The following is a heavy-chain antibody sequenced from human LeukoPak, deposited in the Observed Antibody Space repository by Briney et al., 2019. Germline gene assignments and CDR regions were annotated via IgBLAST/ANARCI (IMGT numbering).Heavy chain of an antibody. J-gene: IGHJ4*02. V-gene: IGHV3-7*01. CDR3: TRISLAEGLEF. D-gene: IGHD3/OR15-3a*01. Sequence: GGSLRLSCVASGFIYSDWWMNWVRQAPGKGLEWVANINTDGTGKYYVDSVKGRFTVSRDNTKNSLYLEMASLKAEDTAVCYCTRISLAEGLEFWGQGILVTVSS. CDR1: GFIYSDWW. CDR2: INTDGTGK.